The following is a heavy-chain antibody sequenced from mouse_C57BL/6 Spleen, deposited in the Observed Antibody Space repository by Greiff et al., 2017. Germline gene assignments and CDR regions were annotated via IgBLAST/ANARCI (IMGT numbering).Heavy chain of an antibody. CDR3: ALRRTFAY. J-gene: IGHJ3*01. CDR1: GYTFTSYW. Sequence: VQLQQPGAELVKPGASVKLSCKASGYTFTSYWMQWVKQRPGQGLEWIGEIDPSDSYTNYNQKFKGKATLTVDTSSSTAYMQLSSLTSEDSAVYYCALRRTFAYRGQGALVTVAA. V-gene: IGHV1-50*01. D-gene: IGHD2-12*01. CDR2: IDPSDSYT.